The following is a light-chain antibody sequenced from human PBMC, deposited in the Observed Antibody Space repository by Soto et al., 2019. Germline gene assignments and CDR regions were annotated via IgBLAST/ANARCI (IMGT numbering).Light chain of an antibody. CDR2: SDN. Sequence: VVTQSPSASGTPGQRVTISCSGSTPNIGSNVVDWFQQFPGTAPKLLIYSDNQRPSGVPDRFSGSRSGTSASLAISGLQSEDEADYYCASWDDSLSVWVFGGGTKLTVL. CDR1: TPNIGSNV. CDR3: ASWDDSLSVWV. J-gene: IGLJ3*02. V-gene: IGLV1-44*01.